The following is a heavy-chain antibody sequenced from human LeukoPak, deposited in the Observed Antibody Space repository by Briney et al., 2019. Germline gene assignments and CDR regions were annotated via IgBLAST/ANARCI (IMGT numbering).Heavy chain of an antibody. V-gene: IGHV3-48*03. J-gene: IGHJ4*02. Sequence: GGSLRLSCAASGFMFSGDGMNWVRQAPGKGLEWVSYISVSGSAIHYADSVKGRFTISRDNAKSSLYLQMNSLRAEDTAVYYCARVNYFGSGNYFESWGQGTLVTVSS. CDR3: ARVNYFGSGNYFES. CDR2: ISVSGSAI. D-gene: IGHD3-10*01. CDR1: GFMFSGDG.